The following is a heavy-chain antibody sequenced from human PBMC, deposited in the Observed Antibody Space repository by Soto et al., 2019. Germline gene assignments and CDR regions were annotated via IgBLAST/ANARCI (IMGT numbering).Heavy chain of an antibody. Sequence: PGESLKISCKASGYSFSFYWIGWVRQMPGKGLEWMAIMYPDDSDIRYSPSFEAHVTISADKSTSTAFLQRSSLKASDTAMYYCATAYVYDFENSNYYRDAFDIWGQGTLVTVS. D-gene: IGHD3-22*01. CDR1: GYSFSFYW. CDR3: ATAYVYDFENSNYYRDAFDI. V-gene: IGHV5-51*01. CDR2: MYPDDSDI. J-gene: IGHJ3*02.